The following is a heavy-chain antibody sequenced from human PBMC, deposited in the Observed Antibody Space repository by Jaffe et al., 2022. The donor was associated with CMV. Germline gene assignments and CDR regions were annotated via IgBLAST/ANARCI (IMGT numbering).Heavy chain of an antibody. CDR1: GFTFGDYA. CDR2: IRSKAYGGTT. CDR3: TRVLVSSSWTAYYYYGMDV. V-gene: IGHV3-49*05. Sequence: EVQLVESGGGLVKPGRSLRLSCTASGFTFGDYAMSWFRQAPGKGLEWVGFIRSKAYGGTTEYAASVKGRFTISRDDSKSIAYLQMNSLKTEDTAVYYCTRVLVSSSWTAYYYYGMDVWGLGTTVTVSS. D-gene: IGHD6-13*01. J-gene: IGHJ6*02.